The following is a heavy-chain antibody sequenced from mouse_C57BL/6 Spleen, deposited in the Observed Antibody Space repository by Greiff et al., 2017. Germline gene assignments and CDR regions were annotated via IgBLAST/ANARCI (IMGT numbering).Heavy chain of an antibody. CDR1: GFSLTSYG. J-gene: IGHJ2*01. CDR2: IWSGGST. Sequence: VQLQQSGPGLVQPSQSLSITCTVSGFSLTSYGVHWVRQSPGKGLELLGVIWSGGSTDYNAAFISRLSISKDNSKSQVFFKMNSLQAADTAIYYCARMGIDYYGGSVDFDYWGQGTTLTVSS. CDR3: ARMGIDYYGGSVDFDY. V-gene: IGHV2-2*01. D-gene: IGHD1-1*01.